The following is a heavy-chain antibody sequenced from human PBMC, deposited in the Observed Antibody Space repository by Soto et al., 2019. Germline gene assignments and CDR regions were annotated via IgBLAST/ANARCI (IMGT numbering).Heavy chain of an antibody. Sequence: PSETLSLTCTVSGGSISSCDYYWSWIRQPPGKGLEWIAYIHNSVSTHYNPSLESRVSVSVDTSKNQFSLKVSGVSAADTAVYYCATSQKGYNWNYFDHWGQGALVTVSS. V-gene: IGHV4-30-4*01. D-gene: IGHD1-20*01. J-gene: IGHJ4*02. CDR1: GGSISSCDYY. CDR3: ATSQKGYNWNYFDH. CDR2: IHNSVST.